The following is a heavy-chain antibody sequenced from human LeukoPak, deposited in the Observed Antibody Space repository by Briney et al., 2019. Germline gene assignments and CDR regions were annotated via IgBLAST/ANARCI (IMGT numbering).Heavy chain of an antibody. CDR1: GFTFSSYS. CDR3: ARVLDGYNLSPCDY. J-gene: IGHJ4*02. V-gene: IGHV3-21*01. CDR2: ISSSNFYI. Sequence: GGSLRLSCAASGFTFSSYSMNWVRQAPGKGLEWLSSISSSNFYIYYADSIKGRFTISRDDAKNSLYLQMNSLRAEDTAVYYCARVLDGYNLSPCDYWDQGTLVTVSS. D-gene: IGHD5-24*01.